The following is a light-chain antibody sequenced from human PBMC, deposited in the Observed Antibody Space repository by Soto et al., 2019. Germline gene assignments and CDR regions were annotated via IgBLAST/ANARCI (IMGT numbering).Light chain of an antibody. V-gene: IGLV1-44*01. CDR2: SNN. J-gene: IGLJ2*01. CDR1: SSNIGSNN. Sequence: QSVLTQTPSASGTPGQRVNISCSGSSSNIGSNNVNWYQQLPGTAPKLLIYSNNQRPSGVPDRFSGSKSGTSASLAISGIQSEDEADYYCEAWDDSLNGVVFGGGTQLTVL. CDR3: EAWDDSLNGVV.